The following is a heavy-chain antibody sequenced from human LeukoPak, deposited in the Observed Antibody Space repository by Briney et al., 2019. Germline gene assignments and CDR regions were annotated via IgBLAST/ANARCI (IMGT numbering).Heavy chain of an antibody. CDR1: GFTFSSYA. CDR2: ISGSGGST. Sequence: PGGSLRLSCAASGFTFSSYAMSWVRQAPGKGLEWVSAISGSGGSTYYADSVKGRFTISRGNSKNTLYLQMNSLRAEDTAVYYCAKDWYSSSWFDYWGQGTLVTVSS. J-gene: IGHJ4*02. D-gene: IGHD6-13*01. CDR3: AKDWYSSSWFDY. V-gene: IGHV3-23*01.